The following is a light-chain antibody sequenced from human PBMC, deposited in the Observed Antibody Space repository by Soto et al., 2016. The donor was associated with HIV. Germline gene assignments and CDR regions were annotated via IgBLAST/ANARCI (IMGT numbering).Light chain of an antibody. Sequence: SYVLTQPPSVSVAPGKAARLTCGGDNIGRKVVHWYQQKSGQAPVLVVYDNDKRPSGIPERFSGSHSGNTATLTISRVEVGDEADYYCQVLENNNDHVNYVFGTETKVTVL. CDR3: QVLENNNDHVNYV. CDR2: DND. J-gene: IGLJ1*01. CDR1: NIGRKV. V-gene: IGLV3-21*03.